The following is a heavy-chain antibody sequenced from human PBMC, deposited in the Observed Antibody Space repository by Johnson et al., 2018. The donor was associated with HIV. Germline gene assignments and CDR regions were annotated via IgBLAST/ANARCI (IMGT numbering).Heavy chain of an antibody. V-gene: IGHV3-20*04. CDR3: VRDLSFDSIGYSHAFDM. J-gene: IGHJ3*02. CDR1: GLTFEDYG. Sequence: EQLVESGGGVVRPGGSLRLSCAASGLTFEDYGMSWVRQAPGKGLEWVSGINWNGGSTGYADSVEGRFTISRDNAKNSLYLQMNSLRVEDTALYYCVRDLSFDSIGYSHAFDMWGQGTMVTVSS. CDR2: INWNGGST. D-gene: IGHD3-22*01.